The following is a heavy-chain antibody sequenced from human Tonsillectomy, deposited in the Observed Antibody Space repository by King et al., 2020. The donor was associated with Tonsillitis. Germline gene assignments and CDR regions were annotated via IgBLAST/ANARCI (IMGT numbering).Heavy chain of an antibody. J-gene: IGHJ4*02. CDR3: VRVFFYGSEAYPFDY. D-gene: IGHD3-10*01. CDR1: GLTFRTYV. CDR2: IWYDGSVE. V-gene: IGHV3-33*08. Sequence: VQLVDSGGGVVQPGRSLRLSCTVSGLTFRTYVIHWVGQDPCKGLEGVARIWYDGSVENYADSVGGRFTISRENSKKTLYLQMNWLRAEDTAVYYCVRVFFYGSEAYPFDYWGQGTLVTVSS.